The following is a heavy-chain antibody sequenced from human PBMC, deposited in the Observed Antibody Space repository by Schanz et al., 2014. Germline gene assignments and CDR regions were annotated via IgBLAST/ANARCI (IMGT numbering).Heavy chain of an antibody. D-gene: IGHD6-19*01. J-gene: IGHJ4*02. CDR3: ARDRVQYSSGWYSDS. V-gene: IGHV3-21*01. CDR2: ISDSSSYI. CDR1: GFTFSDYS. Sequence: EVHLVESGGGLVKPGGSLRLSCGASGFTFSDYSMNWVRQAPGEGLEWVSSISDSSSYIYYADSVKGRFTISRDNAKNSLYLQMSSLGAEDTAVYYCARDRVQYSSGWYSDSWGQGTLVTVSS.